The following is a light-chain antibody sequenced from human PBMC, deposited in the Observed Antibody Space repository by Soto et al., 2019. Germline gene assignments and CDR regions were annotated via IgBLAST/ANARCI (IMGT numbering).Light chain of an antibody. Sequence: QPVLTQSSSASASLGSSVKLTCTLSSGHSSYIIAWHQQQPGKAPRYLMKLEGSGSYNKGSGVPDRFSGSSSGADRYLTISNLQFEDEADYYCETWDSNTWVFGGGTGLTVL. J-gene: IGLJ3*02. CDR3: ETWDSNTWV. V-gene: IGLV4-60*02. CDR1: SGHSSYI. CDR2: LEGSGSY.